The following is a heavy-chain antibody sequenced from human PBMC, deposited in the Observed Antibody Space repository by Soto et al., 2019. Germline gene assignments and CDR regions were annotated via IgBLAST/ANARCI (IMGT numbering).Heavy chain of an antibody. J-gene: IGHJ4*02. CDR3: ARVPGGGAAHPGNDY. Sequence: ASVKVSCKASGYTFTSYYMHWVRQAPGQGLEWMGIINPSGGSTSYAQKFQGRVTMTRDTSTSTVYMELSSLRSEDTAVYYCARVPGGGAAHPGNDYWGQGTLVTVSS. CDR2: INPSGGST. V-gene: IGHV1-46*01. CDR1: GYTFTSYY. D-gene: IGHD6-6*01.